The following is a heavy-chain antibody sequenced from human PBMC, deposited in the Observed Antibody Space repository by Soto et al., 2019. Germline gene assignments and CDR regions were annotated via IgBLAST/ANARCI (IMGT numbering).Heavy chain of an antibody. CDR1: GFTFSSYE. V-gene: IGHV3-48*03. J-gene: IGHJ6*02. CDR2: ISSSGSTI. CDR3: AGAAAYYYYYGMDV. D-gene: IGHD2-2*01. Sequence: GGSLRLSCAASGFTFSSYEMNWVRQAPGKGLEWVSYISSSGSTIYYADSVKGRSTISRDNAKNSLYLQMNSLRAEDTAVYYCAGAAAYYYYYGMDVWGQGTTVTVSS.